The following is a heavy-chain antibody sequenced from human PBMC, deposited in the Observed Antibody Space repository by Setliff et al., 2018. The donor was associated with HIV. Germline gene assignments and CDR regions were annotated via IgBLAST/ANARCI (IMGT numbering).Heavy chain of an antibody. CDR2: IDHSGST. J-gene: IGHJ4*02. V-gene: IGHV4-59*11. Sequence: SETLSLTCTVSGGSISSHYWSWIRQPPGKGLEWIGYIDHSGSTDDNPSLKSRVTIPVDTSKNQFSLKLSSVSAADTAVYYCARGHPIVPTGLVSFYFDHWGQGTLVT. CDR3: ARGHPIVPTGLVSFYFDH. D-gene: IGHD2-2*01. CDR1: GGSISSHY.